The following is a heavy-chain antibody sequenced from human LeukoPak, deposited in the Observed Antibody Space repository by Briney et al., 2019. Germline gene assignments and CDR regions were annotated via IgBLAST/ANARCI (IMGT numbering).Heavy chain of an antibody. Sequence: SETPSLTCTVSGGSISSGGYYWSWIRQHPGKGLEWIGYIYYSGSTYYNPSLKSRVTISVDTSKNQFSLKLSSVTAADTAVYYCASKGHSNNAFDIWGQGTMVTVSS. D-gene: IGHD5-18*01. V-gene: IGHV4-31*03. CDR3: ASKGHSNNAFDI. CDR1: GGSISSGGYY. CDR2: IYYSGST. J-gene: IGHJ3*02.